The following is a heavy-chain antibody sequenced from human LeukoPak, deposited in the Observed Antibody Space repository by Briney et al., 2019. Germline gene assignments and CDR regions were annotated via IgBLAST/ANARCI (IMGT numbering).Heavy chain of an antibody. CDR3: ARRDKWLGAFDI. V-gene: IGHV1-69*05. CDR2: IIPIFGTA. CDR1: GGTFSSYA. J-gene: IGHJ3*02. Sequence: GASVKVSCKASGGTFSSYAISWVRQASGQGLEWMGGIIPIFGTANYAQKFQSRVTITTDESTSTAYMELSSLRSEDTAVYYCARRDKWLGAFDIWGQGTMVTVSS. D-gene: IGHD6-19*01.